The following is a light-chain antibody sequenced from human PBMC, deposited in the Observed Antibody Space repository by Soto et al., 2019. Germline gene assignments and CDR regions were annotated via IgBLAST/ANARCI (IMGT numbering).Light chain of an antibody. CDR2: EVN. J-gene: IGLJ1*01. V-gene: IGLV2-18*02. Sequence: QSALTQPPSVSVSPGQSVTISCTGSESDFATHNSVSWYQQAPATAPKPSIFEVNKQPSGVPDRFSESKSGNTASLTISGVRLDDQADYYCSSYISSITSHVFGTGTKVTAL. CDR3: SSYISSITSHV. CDR1: ESDFATHNS.